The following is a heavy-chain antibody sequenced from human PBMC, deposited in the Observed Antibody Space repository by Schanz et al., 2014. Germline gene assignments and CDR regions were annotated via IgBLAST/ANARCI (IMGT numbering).Heavy chain of an antibody. CDR2: INPTGGST. J-gene: IGHJ4*02. CDR3: VRAPHYGSGRHLDY. CDR1: GYTFTTYY. D-gene: IGHD3-10*01. Sequence: QVQLVPSGAAVKKPGASVKVYCKASGYTFTTYYLHWVRQAPGQGLEWMGIINPTGGSTTYAEKFLGRVTMTSDTSTSTVYMELSRLRSEDMAVYYCVRAPHYGSGRHLDYWGQGTLVTVSS. V-gene: IGHV1-46*03.